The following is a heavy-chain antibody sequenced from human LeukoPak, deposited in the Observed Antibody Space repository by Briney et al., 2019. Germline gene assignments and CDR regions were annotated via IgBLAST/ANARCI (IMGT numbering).Heavy chain of an antibody. Sequence: GGSLRLSCAASGFIFSHYGMNWVRPAPGKGLEWVSGITSRSTTYYADSVKGRFTISRDNSKNTLYLQMNSLRAEDTAVYYCAQGYGSGSYYSSYWGQGTLVTVSS. CDR2: ITSRSTT. D-gene: IGHD3-10*01. V-gene: IGHV3-23*01. CDR3: AQGYGSGSYYSSY. J-gene: IGHJ4*02. CDR1: GFIFSHYG.